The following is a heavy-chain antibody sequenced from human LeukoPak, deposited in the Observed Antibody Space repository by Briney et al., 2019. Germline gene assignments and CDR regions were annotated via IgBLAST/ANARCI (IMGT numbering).Heavy chain of an antibody. CDR2: VTTDGSST. D-gene: IGHD2-15*01. J-gene: IGHJ6*02. CDR1: GFTFSSYW. V-gene: IGHV3-74*03. Sequence: GGSLRLSCAASGFTFSSYWMHWVRQAPGKGLVWVSCVTTDGSSTTYADSVKGRFTISRDNAKNTLYLQMNSLRAEDTAVYYCARVGYCSGGSCYSPNHYYGMDVWGQGTTVTVSS. CDR3: ARVGYCSGGSCYSPNHYYGMDV.